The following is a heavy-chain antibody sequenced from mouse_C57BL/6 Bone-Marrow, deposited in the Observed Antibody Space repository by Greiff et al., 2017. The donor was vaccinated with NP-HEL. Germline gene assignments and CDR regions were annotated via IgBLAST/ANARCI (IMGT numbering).Heavy chain of an antibody. CDR3: TRTLYDGYIDY. CDR1: GYTFPDYE. Sequence: VQLQQSGAELVRPGASVTLSCKASGYTFPDYEMHWVKQTPVHGLEWIGAIDPETGGTAYNQKFKGKAILTADKASSTAYMELRSLTSEDSAVYYCTRTLYDGYIDYWGQGTTLTVSS. CDR2: IDPETGGT. J-gene: IGHJ2*01. D-gene: IGHD2-3*01. V-gene: IGHV1-15*01.